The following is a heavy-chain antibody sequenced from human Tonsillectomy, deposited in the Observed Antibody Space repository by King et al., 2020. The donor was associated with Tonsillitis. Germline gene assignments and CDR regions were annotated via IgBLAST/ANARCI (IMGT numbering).Heavy chain of an antibody. Sequence: QLQESGPGLVKPSQTLSLTCAVSGGSISSGGYSWSWIRQPPGKGLEWIGYIYYSGSTYYNPSLKSRVTISVNTSKNQFSLKLSSVTAADTAVYYCARTVGYCSGGSCYEELWFDPWGQGNLVTVSS. J-gene: IGHJ5*02. CDR3: ARTVGYCSGGSCYEELWFDP. CDR1: GGSISSGGYS. D-gene: IGHD2-15*01. CDR2: IYYSGST. V-gene: IGHV4-30-4*07.